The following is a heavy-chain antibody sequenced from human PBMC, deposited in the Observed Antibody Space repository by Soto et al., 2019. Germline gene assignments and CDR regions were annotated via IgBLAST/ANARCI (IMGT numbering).Heavy chain of an antibody. D-gene: IGHD1-26*01. V-gene: IGHV2-26*01. J-gene: IGHJ4*02. Sequence: SGPTLVNPTETLTLTCTVSVFSLSNARMGVSWIRQPPGKALEWLAHIFSNDEKSYSTSLKSRLTISKDTSKSQVVLTMTNMDPVDTATYYCARIPSTWSGSYPGWGFDYWGQGTLVTVS. CDR2: IFSNDEK. CDR1: VFSLSNARMG. CDR3: ARIPSTWSGSYPGWGFDY.